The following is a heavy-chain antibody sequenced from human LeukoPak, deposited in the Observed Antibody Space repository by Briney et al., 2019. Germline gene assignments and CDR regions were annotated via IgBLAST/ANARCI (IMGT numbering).Heavy chain of an antibody. Sequence: GRSLRLSCAASGFTFGDYGMSWVRQAPGKGLEWVSGISWNGGSTGYADSVKGRFTISRDNAKNFLYLQMKSLRAEDTALYYCAREANYYDSSGYSRTYYYYYMDVWGKGTTVTVSS. CDR1: GFTFGDYG. D-gene: IGHD3-22*01. J-gene: IGHJ6*03. CDR3: AREANYYDSSGYSRTYYYYYMDV. V-gene: IGHV3-20*04. CDR2: ISWNGGST.